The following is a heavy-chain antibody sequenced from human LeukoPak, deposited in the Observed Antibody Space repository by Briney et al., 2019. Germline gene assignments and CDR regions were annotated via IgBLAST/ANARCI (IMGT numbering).Heavy chain of an antibody. CDR2: MNPNSGNT. CDR3: ARGLIAAAGTGIDY. V-gene: IGHV1-8*01. Sequence: TGQXXXXMGWMNPNSGNTGYAQKFQGRVTMTRNTSISTAYMELSSLGSEDTAVYYCARGLIAAAGTGIDYWGQGTLVTVSS. D-gene: IGHD6-13*01. J-gene: IGHJ4*02.